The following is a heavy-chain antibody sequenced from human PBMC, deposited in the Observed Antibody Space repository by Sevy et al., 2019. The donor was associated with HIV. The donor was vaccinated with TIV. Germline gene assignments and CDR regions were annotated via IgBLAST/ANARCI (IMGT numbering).Heavy chain of an antibody. CDR2: ISSDGSDT. V-gene: IGHV3-74*01. CDR3: ARDRGSGGRSNWFDP. J-gene: IGHJ5*02. D-gene: IGHD1-26*01. Sequence: GGSLRLSCAASGFTFTSYWMHWVRQAPGKQLVWVSLISSDGSDTDYADSVKGRFTISRDNAKNILYLQMNSLRAEDTAVYYCARDRGSGGRSNWFDPWGQGTRVTVSS. CDR1: GFTFTSYW.